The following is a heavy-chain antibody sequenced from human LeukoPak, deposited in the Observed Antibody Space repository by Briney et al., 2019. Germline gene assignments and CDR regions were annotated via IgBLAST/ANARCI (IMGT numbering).Heavy chain of an antibody. CDR3: AKPANQYCSSTSCYTNFFDY. CDR2: ISSSSSYI. D-gene: IGHD2-2*02. V-gene: IGHV3-21*04. CDR1: GFTFSSYS. Sequence: PGGSLRLSCAASGFTFSSYSMNWVRQAPGKGLEWVSSISSSSSYIYYADSVKGRFTISRDNSKNTLYLQMNSLKAEDTAVYYCAKPANQYCSSTSCYTNFFDYWGQGTLVTVSS. J-gene: IGHJ4*02.